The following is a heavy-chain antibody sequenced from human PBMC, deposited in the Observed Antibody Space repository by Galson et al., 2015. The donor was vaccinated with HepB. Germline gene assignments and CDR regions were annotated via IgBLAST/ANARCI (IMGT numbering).Heavy chain of an antibody. CDR2: IYWDDDK. CDR3: ASRHVGVREQWLIFDD. D-gene: IGHD6-19*01. J-gene: IGHJ4*02. V-gene: IGHV2-5*02. Sequence: PALVKPTQTLTLTCTFSGFSLRSRGEGVGWIRQPAGKALEWLALIYWDDDKRYSPSLKTRLTITKDSAKNQVVLTMTNMDPGDTATYFCASRHVGVREQWLIFDDWGQGTLVTVSS. CDR1: GFSLRSRGEG.